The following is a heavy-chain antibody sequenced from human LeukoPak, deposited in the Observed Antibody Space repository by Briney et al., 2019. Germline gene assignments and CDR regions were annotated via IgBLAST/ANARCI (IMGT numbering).Heavy chain of an antibody. Sequence: ASVKVSCKASGYTFTSYGISWVRQAPGQGLEWMGWISAYNGNTNYAQKLQGRVTMTTDTSTSTAYMELRSLRSEDTAVYYCASGGASSSWYYYYGMDVWGQGTTVTVSS. CDR3: ASGGASSSWYYYYGMDV. J-gene: IGHJ6*02. V-gene: IGHV1-18*01. CDR2: ISAYNGNT. CDR1: GYTFTSYG. D-gene: IGHD6-13*01.